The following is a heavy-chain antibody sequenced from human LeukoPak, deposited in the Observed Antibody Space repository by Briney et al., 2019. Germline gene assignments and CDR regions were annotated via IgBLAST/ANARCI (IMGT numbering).Heavy chain of an antibody. V-gene: IGHV4-59*04. D-gene: IGHD3-22*01. Sequence: PSETLSLTCTVSGGSISSYYWSWIRQPPGKGLEWIGYIYYSGSTYYNPSLKSRVTISVDTSKNQFSLKLSSVTAADTAVYYCASPNYYDSSGYYPIDYWGQGTLVTVSS. CDR1: GGSISSYY. CDR3: ASPNYYDSSGYYPIDY. CDR2: IYYSGST. J-gene: IGHJ4*02.